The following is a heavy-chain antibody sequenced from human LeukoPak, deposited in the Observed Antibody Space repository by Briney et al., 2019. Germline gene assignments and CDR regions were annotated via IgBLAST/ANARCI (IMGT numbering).Heavy chain of an antibody. D-gene: IGHD5/OR15-5a*01. CDR2: IFHKGNT. Sequence: SETLSLTCTVSGDSISSDNFRWVRIRQPPGKGLEWLGIIFHKGNTHYSSSLKSRVSVSVDTSKNQFFLRLSAVTAEDTAVYYCARQLGLGVWALDYWGQGTLVTVSS. V-gene: IGHV4-39*01. CDR3: ARQLGLGVWALDY. J-gene: IGHJ4*02. CDR1: GDSISSDNFR.